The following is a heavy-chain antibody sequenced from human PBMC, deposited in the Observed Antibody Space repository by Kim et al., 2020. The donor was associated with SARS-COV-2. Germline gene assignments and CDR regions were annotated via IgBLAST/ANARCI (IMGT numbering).Heavy chain of an antibody. CDR3: ARDRGIAVAGTVDY. CDR1: GFTFSSYG. Sequence: GGSLRLSCAASGFTFSSYGMHWVRQAPGKGLEWVAVISYDGSNKYYADSVKGRFTISRDNSKNTLYLQMNSLRAEDTAVYYCARDRGIAVAGTVDYWRRG. CDR2: ISYDGSNK. V-gene: IGHV3-33*05. D-gene: IGHD6-19*01. J-gene: IGHJ4*02.